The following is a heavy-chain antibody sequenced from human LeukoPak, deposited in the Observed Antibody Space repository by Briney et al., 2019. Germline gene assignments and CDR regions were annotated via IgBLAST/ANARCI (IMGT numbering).Heavy chain of an antibody. V-gene: IGHV3-33*01. Sequence: GGSLRLSCAASGFTYSSYGMHWVRQAPGKGLEWVAIIWFDGNNKYYADSVKGRFTISRDNSKNTLYLQMNSLRAEDTAVYYCARDRLGLYYFDYWGQGTLVTVSS. J-gene: IGHJ4*02. CDR1: GFTYSSYG. D-gene: IGHD6-19*01. CDR2: IWFDGNNK. CDR3: ARDRLGLYYFDY.